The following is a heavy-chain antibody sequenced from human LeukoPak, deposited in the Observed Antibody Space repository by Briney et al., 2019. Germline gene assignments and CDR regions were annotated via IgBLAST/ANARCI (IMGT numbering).Heavy chain of an antibody. Sequence: SETLSLTCAVHGGSFRGYYWSWIRQPPGKGRAWIGGINHSESTNYNPSLKSRVTISVDTSKNQFSLKLSSVTAADTAVYYCARGGHGYKALRYYGMDVWGQGTTVTVSS. V-gene: IGHV4-34*01. CDR3: ARGGHGYKALRYYGMDV. D-gene: IGHD5-24*01. CDR1: GGSFRGYY. J-gene: IGHJ6*02. CDR2: INHSEST.